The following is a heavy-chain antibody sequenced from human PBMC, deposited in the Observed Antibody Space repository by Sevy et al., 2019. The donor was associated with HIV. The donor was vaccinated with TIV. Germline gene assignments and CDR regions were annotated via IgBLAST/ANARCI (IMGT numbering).Heavy chain of an antibody. CDR2: FDPEDGET. CDR3: ATTKDYYENSGCPFDY. Sequence: ASVKVSCKVSGYTLTKLSMHWVRQAPGKGLEWMGSFDPEDGETLYAQKLQGRVIMTEDTSTDTAYMEVNSLRSEDTAVYYCATTKDYYENSGCPFDYWGQGTLVTSPQ. V-gene: IGHV1-24*01. CDR1: GYTLTKLS. D-gene: IGHD3-22*01. J-gene: IGHJ4*02.